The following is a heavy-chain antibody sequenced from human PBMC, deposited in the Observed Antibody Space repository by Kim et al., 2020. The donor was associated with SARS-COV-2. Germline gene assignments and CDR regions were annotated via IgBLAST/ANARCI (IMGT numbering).Heavy chain of an antibody. D-gene: IGHD3-10*01. CDR2: ISGSDDNT. CDR1: GFTFSSYA. J-gene: IGHJ6*01. Sequence: GGSLRLSCTASGFTFSSYAMSWVRQAPGKGLEWLSAISGSDDNTYYTDSVKGRFTISRDISKSTLYLQMNSLRAEDTAVYYCAKDPVYYGSGGYYFYYCG. V-gene: IGHV3-23*01. CDR3: AKDPVYYGSGGYYFYYCG.